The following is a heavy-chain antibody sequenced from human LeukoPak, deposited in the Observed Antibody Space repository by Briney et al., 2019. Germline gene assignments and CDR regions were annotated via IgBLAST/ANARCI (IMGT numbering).Heavy chain of an antibody. V-gene: IGHV3-30-3*01. Sequence: PGGSLRLSCAASGFTLSSYAMHWVRQAPGKGLEWVTVISYDGSNKYYADSVKGRLTISRDNSKNTLYLQMNSLRSEDTAMYYCARDSNYGSGSYTVDYWGQGTLVTVSS. D-gene: IGHD3-10*01. CDR2: ISYDGSNK. CDR1: GFTLSSYA. J-gene: IGHJ4*02. CDR3: ARDSNYGSGSYTVDY.